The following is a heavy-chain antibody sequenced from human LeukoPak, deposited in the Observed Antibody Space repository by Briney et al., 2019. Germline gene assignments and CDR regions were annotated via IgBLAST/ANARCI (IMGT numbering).Heavy chain of an antibody. J-gene: IGHJ3*01. CDR1: GFTFSSYS. V-gene: IGHV3-21*01. CDR2: ISSSSSYI. Sequence: GGSLRLSCAASGFTFSSYSMNWVRQAPGKGLEWVSSISSSSSYIYYADSVKGRFTISRDNAKNSLYLQMNSLRAEDTAVYYCARAGCSGGSCYDSWGQGTMVTVS. CDR3: ARAGCSGGSCYDS. D-gene: IGHD2-15*01.